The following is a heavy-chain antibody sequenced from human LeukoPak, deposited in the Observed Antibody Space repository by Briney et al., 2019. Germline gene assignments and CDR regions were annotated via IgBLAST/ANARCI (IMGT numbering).Heavy chain of an antibody. Sequence: ASVKVSCKASGYTSTSYDINWVRQATGQGLEWMGWMNPNSGNTDYAQKFQGRVTMTRNTSISTAYMELSSLRSEDTAVYYCARALYCTNGVCSYYYYYGMDVWGQGTTVTVSS. J-gene: IGHJ6*02. V-gene: IGHV1-8*01. CDR1: GYTSTSYD. D-gene: IGHD2-8*01. CDR2: MNPNSGNT. CDR3: ARALYCTNGVCSYYYYYGMDV.